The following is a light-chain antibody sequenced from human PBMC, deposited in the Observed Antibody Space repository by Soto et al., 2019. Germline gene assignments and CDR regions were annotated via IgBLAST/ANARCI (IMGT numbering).Light chain of an antibody. CDR2: DTS. CDR3: QQRSNWPLT. J-gene: IGKJ4*01. Sequence: EIVLTQSPATLSLSPGERATLSCRASQSISSYLAWYQQKPGQAPRLFMYDTSYRATGIPARFSGSGSGTDFTLTISSLEPEDFAVYYCQQRSNWPLTFGGGTKVDI. CDR1: QSISSY. V-gene: IGKV3-11*01.